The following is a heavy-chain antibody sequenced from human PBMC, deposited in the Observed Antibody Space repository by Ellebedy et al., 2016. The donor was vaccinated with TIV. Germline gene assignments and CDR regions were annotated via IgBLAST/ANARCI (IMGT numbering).Heavy chain of an antibody. V-gene: IGHV5-51*01. CDR1: GYSFTNYW. J-gene: IGHJ3*02. CDR2: TDPGDSNT. D-gene: IGHD2-2*01. CDR3: ARQIVAGVGPAVTNDAFDI. Sequence: GESLKISCKGSGYSFTNYWIGWVRQMPGKGLEWMGITDPGDSNTQYSPSFQGPGQVTISADKTISTAYLQRSSLTASDTAMYYCARQIVAGVGPAVTNDAFDIWGQGTRVTVSS.